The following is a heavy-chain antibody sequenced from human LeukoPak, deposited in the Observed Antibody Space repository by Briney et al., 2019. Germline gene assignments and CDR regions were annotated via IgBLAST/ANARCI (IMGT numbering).Heavy chain of an antibody. CDR1: QFKFNNYG. D-gene: IGHD3-9*01. CDR3: ARATFEGYYFDY. Sequence: GGSLRLSCATSQFKFNNYGMTWVRQAPGKGLEWVSSITGSGGRTQYADSVQGRFTIPRDNSKNTLYLQMNSLRAEDTAVYYCARATFEGYYFDYWGQGTLVTVSS. J-gene: IGHJ4*02. V-gene: IGHV3-23*01. CDR2: ITGSGGRT.